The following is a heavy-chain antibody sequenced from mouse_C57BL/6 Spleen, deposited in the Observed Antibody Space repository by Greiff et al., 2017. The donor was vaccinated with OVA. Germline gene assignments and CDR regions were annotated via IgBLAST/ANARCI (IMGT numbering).Heavy chain of an antibody. V-gene: IGHV1-69*01. CDR1: GYTFTSYW. Sequence: QVQLQQPGAELVMPGASVKLSCKASGYTFTSYWMHWVKQRPGQGLEWIGEIDPSDSYTNYNQKFKGKSTLTVDKSSSTAYMQLSSLTSEDSAVYYCARKHYYGSNWFAYWGQGTLVTVSA. CDR3: ARKHYYGSNWFAY. CDR2: IDPSDSYT. D-gene: IGHD1-1*01. J-gene: IGHJ3*01.